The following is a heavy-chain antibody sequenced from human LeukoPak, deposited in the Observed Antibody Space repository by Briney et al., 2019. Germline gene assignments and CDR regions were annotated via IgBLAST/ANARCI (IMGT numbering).Heavy chain of an antibody. CDR1: GYTFINYY. J-gene: IGHJ3*02. V-gene: IGHV1-46*01. Sequence: ASVKVSCKASGYTFINYYLHWVRQAPGQALEWMGIINPSSGGTSYAQKFQGRVTMTRATSTSTVYMELSSLRPEDTAVYYCARDPSYCGGDCYAFDIWGQGTMVTVSS. D-gene: IGHD2-21*02. CDR2: INPSSGGT. CDR3: ARDPSYCGGDCYAFDI.